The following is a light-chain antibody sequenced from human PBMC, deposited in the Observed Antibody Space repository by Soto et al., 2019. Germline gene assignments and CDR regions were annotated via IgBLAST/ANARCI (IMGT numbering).Light chain of an antibody. Sequence: QSVLTQPPSVSGAPGQRVTISCTGRSSNIGAGYDVHWYQQLPGTAPKLLIYGNSNRPSGVPDRFSGSKSGTSASLAITGLQAEDEADYYCQSYDRSLSGSVVFGGGTKLTVL. V-gene: IGLV1-40*01. CDR1: SSNIGAGYD. CDR3: QSYDRSLSGSVV. J-gene: IGLJ2*01. CDR2: GNS.